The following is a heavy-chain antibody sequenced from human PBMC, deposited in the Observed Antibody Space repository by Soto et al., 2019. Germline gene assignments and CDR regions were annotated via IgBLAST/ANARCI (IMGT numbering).Heavy chain of an antibody. CDR2: IWYDGSNK. Sequence: QVQLVESGGGVVQPGRSLRLSCAASGFTFSSYGMHWVRQAPGKGLEWVAVIWYDGSNKYYADSVKGRFTISRDNSKNTLYLQMNSLRAEDTAVYYCARIATGYSYGRPFDYWGQGTLVTVSS. V-gene: IGHV3-33*01. D-gene: IGHD5-18*01. CDR1: GFTFSSYG. CDR3: ARIATGYSYGRPFDY. J-gene: IGHJ4*02.